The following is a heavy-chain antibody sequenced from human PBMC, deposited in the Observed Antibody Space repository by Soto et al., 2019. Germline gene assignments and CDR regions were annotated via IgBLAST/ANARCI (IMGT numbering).Heavy chain of an antibody. D-gene: IGHD3-16*02. CDR1: GFTFSSYA. CDR2: ISSNGGST. J-gene: IGHJ3*02. V-gene: IGHV3-64*01. CDR3: ARSMEYDYIWGSYRCLAFDT. Sequence: EVQLVESGGGLVQPGGSLRLSWAASGFTFSSYAMHWVRQAPGKGLEYVSAISSNGGSTYYANSVKGRFTISRDNSKNTLYLQMGSLRAEDMAVYYCARSMEYDYIWGSYRCLAFDTWSQGTMVTVSS.